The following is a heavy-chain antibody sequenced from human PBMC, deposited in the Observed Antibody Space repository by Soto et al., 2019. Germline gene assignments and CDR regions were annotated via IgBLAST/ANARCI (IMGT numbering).Heavy chain of an antibody. CDR2: IKTDGSIT. CDR1: RFTLNNYW. Sequence: PGGSMRLSCAASRFTLNNYWMHWVRQAPGKGLMWVSHIKTDGSITTYADSVKGRFTISRDNAKNTLSLQMTSLRVEDTAVYYCARKATYGSGILFDIWGQGSLVTVSS. D-gene: IGHD3-10*01. V-gene: IGHV3-74*01. J-gene: IGHJ4*02. CDR3: ARKATYGSGILFDI.